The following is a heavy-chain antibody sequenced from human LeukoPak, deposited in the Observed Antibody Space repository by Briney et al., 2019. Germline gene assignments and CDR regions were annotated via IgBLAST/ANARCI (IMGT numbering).Heavy chain of an antibody. Sequence: PSETLSLTCAVYGGSFSGYYWSWIRQPPGKGLEWIGEINHSGSTNYNPSLKSRVTISVDTSKNQFSLKLSSMTAADTAVYYCARAGDSSGYYDAFDIWGQGTMVTVSS. CDR1: GGSFSGYY. V-gene: IGHV4-34*01. CDR3: ARAGDSSGYYDAFDI. CDR2: INHSGST. J-gene: IGHJ3*02. D-gene: IGHD3-22*01.